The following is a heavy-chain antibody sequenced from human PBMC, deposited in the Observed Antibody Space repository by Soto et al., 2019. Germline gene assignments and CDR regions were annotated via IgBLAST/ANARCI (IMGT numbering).Heavy chain of an antibody. CDR1: GFTFSNFG. D-gene: IGHD6-13*01. V-gene: IGHV3-30*03. Sequence: GGSLRLSCAASGFTFSNFGIHWVRQAPGKGPEWLAAISYDGSTEVYVDSVKGRFTISRDNPKNTLYLQMNSLRLEDTAVYYCAGEYSIYGMDVWGQGTTVTVSS. CDR3: AGEYSIYGMDV. CDR2: ISYDGSTE. J-gene: IGHJ6*02.